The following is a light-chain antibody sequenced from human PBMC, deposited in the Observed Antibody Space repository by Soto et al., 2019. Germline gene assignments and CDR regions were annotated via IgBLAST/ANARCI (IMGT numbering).Light chain of an antibody. CDR2: DAS. V-gene: IGKV3-11*01. CDR1: QSVNSY. J-gene: IGKJ4*01. Sequence: DIVMTQSPDSLAVSPGERATLSCRASQSVNSYLAWYQQKPGQAPRLLIYDASTRATGIPARFSGSGSGTDFTLTISSLEPEDFAVYYCQQHTNWPLTFGGGTKVDIK. CDR3: QQHTNWPLT.